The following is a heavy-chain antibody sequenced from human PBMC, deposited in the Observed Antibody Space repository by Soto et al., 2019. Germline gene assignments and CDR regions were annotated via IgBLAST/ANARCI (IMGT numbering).Heavy chain of an antibody. CDR1: GFTFSSYG. Sequence: GGFLRFSCAASGFTFSSYGMHLVRQAAGKGLECVAVISYDGSNKYYADSVKGRFTISRDNSNNTLYLQMNSLRAEDTAVYYCAKDLGKIAAAGFDYWAHGPLETDSS. CDR2: ISYDGSNK. CDR3: AKDLGKIAAAGFDY. J-gene: IGHJ4*01. D-gene: IGHD6-25*01. V-gene: IGHV3-30*18.